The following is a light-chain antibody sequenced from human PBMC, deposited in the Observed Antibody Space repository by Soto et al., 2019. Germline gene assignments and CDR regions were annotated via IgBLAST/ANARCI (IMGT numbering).Light chain of an antibody. Sequence: DIQMTQSPSSLSASVGDRVTITCRASQAIRNDLGWYQQKPAKAPKRLIYATSTLQSGVPSRFSGSGSGTDFTLTISSLQPEDFATYYCQQLNSYPITFGQGTRLEIK. J-gene: IGKJ5*01. CDR2: ATS. V-gene: IGKV1-17*01. CDR1: QAIRND. CDR3: QQLNSYPIT.